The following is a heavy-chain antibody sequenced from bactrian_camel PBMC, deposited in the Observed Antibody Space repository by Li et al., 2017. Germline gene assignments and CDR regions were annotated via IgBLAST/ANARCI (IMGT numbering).Heavy chain of an antibody. D-gene: IGHD2*01. CDR3: AAKPSRYSGSCDPPPFEYDY. J-gene: IGHJ4*01. V-gene: IGHV3S31*01. Sequence: VQLVESGGDSVQAGGSLRLSCALSGYTYSMQCLGWFRQRPGKEREGVAAIYTGTDQPYYSDSVKGRFTISQDNIKAPLYLQMDNLKPDDRGIYYCAAKPSRYSGSCDPPPFEYDYRGQGTQVTVS. CDR2: IYTGTDQP. CDR1: GYTYSMQC.